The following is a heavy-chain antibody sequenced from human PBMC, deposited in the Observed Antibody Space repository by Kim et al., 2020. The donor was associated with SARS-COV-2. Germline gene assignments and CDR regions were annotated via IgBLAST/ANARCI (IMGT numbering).Heavy chain of an antibody. Sequence: ASVKVSCKASGYTFTSYTMHWVRQAPGQRLEWMGWINAGNGYTVSSQKFQARVTITRDTSASTAYMELSSLSSEDTAVYYCARDGIVCSGDPCYRYYFDYWGQGTLVTVSS. CDR3: ARDGIVCSGDPCYRYYFDY. V-gene: IGHV1-3*01. D-gene: IGHD2-15*01. CDR1: GYTFTSYT. CDR2: INAGNGYT. J-gene: IGHJ4*02.